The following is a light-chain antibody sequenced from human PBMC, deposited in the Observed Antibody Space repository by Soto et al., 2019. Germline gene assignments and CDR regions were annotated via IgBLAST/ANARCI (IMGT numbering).Light chain of an antibody. Sequence: IMLTQSPVTLSLNPGERATLSCGASQSVSGYLVWYQQKPGQAPRLLIYDASTRAAGIPARFIGSGSGTDFTLTISSLEPEDSAVYYCHQYGSSPATFGQGTKVDI. CDR3: HQYGSSPAT. V-gene: IGKV3-11*01. CDR1: QSVSGY. CDR2: DAS. J-gene: IGKJ1*01.